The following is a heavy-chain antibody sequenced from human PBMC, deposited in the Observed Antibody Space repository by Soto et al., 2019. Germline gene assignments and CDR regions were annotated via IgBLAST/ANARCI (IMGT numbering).Heavy chain of an antibody. Sequence: KPSETLSLTCSVSSHSLSSGFFWGWIRQPPGKGLEWIGSIFHTGDTYYSPSLKSRTTLSVDTAKNQFSLTLTSLTAADTAIYYCARDTNSLDSWGLGTPVTVSS. CDR2: IFHTGDT. J-gene: IGHJ4*02. D-gene: IGHD1-26*01. CDR1: SHSLSSGFF. CDR3: ARDTNSLDS. V-gene: IGHV4-38-2*02.